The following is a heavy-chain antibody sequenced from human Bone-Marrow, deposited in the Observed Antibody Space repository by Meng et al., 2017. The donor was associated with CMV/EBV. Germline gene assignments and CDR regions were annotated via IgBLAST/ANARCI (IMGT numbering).Heavy chain of an antibody. J-gene: IGHJ4*02. D-gene: IGHD3-16*02. CDR2: ISSSSSYI. V-gene: IGHV3-21*01. CDR3: ARAITFGGVIVSTYFDY. CDR1: GFTFSSYE. Sequence: GESLKISCAASGFTFSSYEMNWVRQAPGKGLEWVSSISSSSSYIYYADSVKGRFTISRDNAKNSLYLQMNSLRAEDTAVYYCARAITFGGVIVSTYFDYWGQGTLVTVSS.